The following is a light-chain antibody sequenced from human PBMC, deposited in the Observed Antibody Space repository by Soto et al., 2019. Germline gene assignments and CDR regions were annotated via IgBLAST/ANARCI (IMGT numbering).Light chain of an antibody. CDR2: GAS. J-gene: IGKJ2*01. Sequence: EIVLTQSTGTLSLSPGERATLSCRASQSVSSSYFAWYQQKPGQAPRLLIYGASGRATGIPDRFSGSGSGTDFTLTISRLEPEDFAVYYCQQYGSSPMYTFGQGTKLEIK. CDR3: QQYGSSPMYT. CDR1: QSVSSSY. V-gene: IGKV3-20*01.